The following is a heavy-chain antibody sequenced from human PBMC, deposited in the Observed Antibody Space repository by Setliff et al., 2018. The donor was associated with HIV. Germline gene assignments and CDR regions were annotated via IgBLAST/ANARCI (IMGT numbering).Heavy chain of an antibody. D-gene: IGHD6-19*01. CDR2: IYHTGST. V-gene: IGHV4-59*01. CDR3: ARGGYSSGWSDMDV. Sequence: PSETLSLTCTVSGGSMSRFYWTWIRQPPGKGLEWIGSIYHTGSTYYKPSLKSRVTISVDTSKNQFSLKLSSVTAADTAVYYCARGGYSSGWSDMDVWGKGTTVTVSS. J-gene: IGHJ6*03. CDR1: GGSMSRFY.